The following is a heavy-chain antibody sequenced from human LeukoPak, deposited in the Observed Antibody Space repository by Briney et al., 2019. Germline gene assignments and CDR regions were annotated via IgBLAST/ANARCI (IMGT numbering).Heavy chain of an antibody. CDR2: ISSSSSYI. CDR1: GFTFSSYS. CDR3: ARDFSGYDLTTC. Sequence: GGSLRLSCAASGFTFSSYSMNWVRQAPGKGLEWVSSISSSSSYIYYADSVKGRFTISRDNAKNSLYLQMNSLRAEDTAVYYCARDFSGYDLTTCWGQGTLVTVSS. D-gene: IGHD5-12*01. V-gene: IGHV3-21*01. J-gene: IGHJ4*02.